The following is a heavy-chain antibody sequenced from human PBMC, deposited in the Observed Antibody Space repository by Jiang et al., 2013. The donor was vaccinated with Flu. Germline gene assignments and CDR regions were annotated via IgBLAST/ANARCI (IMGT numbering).Heavy chain of an antibody. J-gene: IGHJ4*02. Sequence: SLTCAISGDSVSSNSATWSWIRQSPSRGLEWLGRTCYKSVWYTDYAVSVKSRITINADTSKNQFSLQLNSVTPEDTAVYYCARVNWGPENSFDYWGQGTLVTVSS. V-gene: IGHV6-1*01. CDR3: ARVNWGPENSFDY. CDR1: GDSVSSNSAT. CDR2: TCYKSVWYT. D-gene: IGHD7-27*01.